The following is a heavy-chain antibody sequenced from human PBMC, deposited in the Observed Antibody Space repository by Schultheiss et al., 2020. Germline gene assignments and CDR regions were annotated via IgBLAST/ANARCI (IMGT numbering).Heavy chain of an antibody. CDR3: ARTFYGGYPGARYFDY. J-gene: IGHJ4*02. D-gene: IGHD4-17*01. V-gene: IGHV3-23*01. Sequence: GGSLRLSCAASGFTFSTYSMNWVRQAPGKGLEWVAGISGSGGSTYYAESVKGRFTISRDNSKNTLYLQMNSLRAEDTAVYYCARTFYGGYPGARYFDYWGQGTLVTVSS. CDR2: ISGSGGST. CDR1: GFTFSTYS.